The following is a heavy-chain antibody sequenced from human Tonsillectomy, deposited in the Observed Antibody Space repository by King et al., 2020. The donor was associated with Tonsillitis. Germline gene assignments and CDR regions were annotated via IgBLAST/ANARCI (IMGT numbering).Heavy chain of an antibody. V-gene: IGHV3-30*02. CDR1: GFTFSSYG. J-gene: IGHJ3*02. CDR2: IRYDGSNK. D-gene: IGHD2-15*01. Sequence: VQLVESGGGVVQPGGSLRLSCAASGFTFSSYGMHWVRQAPGKGLEWVAFIRYDGSNKYYADSVKGRFTISRDNSKSTLYLQMNSLRVEDTAVYYCAKDGCSGGSCYSSGLDAFDIWGQGTMVTVSS. CDR3: AKDGCSGGSCYSSGLDAFDI.